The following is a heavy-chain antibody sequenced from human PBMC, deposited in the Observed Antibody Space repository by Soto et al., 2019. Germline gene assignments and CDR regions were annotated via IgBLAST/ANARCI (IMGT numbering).Heavy chain of an antibody. V-gene: IGHV4-59*01. CDR2: IFSNGRT. Sequence: PSETLSLTCTVSGGSIYNNYWSWIRQPPGRGLEWIGYIFSNGRTNYNPSLESRVTISVDTSKNQLSLKLRSVTAADTAVYYCARGGDNSPWYYPLWGQGTLVTVSS. D-gene: IGHD3-10*01. CDR1: GGSIYNNY. CDR3: ARGGDNSPWYYPL. J-gene: IGHJ4*02.